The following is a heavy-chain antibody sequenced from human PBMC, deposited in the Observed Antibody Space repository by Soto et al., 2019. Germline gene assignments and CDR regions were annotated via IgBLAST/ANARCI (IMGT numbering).Heavy chain of an antibody. V-gene: IGHV4-39*01. CDR1: GGSISSSSYY. CDR2: IYYSGST. CDR3: ASSPRGSYFDD. D-gene: IGHD1-26*01. J-gene: IGHJ4*02. Sequence: QLQLQESGPGLVKPSETLSLTCTVSGGSISSSSYYWGWIRQPPGKGLEWIGSIYYSGSTYYNPSLKSRVTISVDTSKNQFSLKLSSVTAADTAVYYRASSPRGSYFDDWGQGTLVTVSS.